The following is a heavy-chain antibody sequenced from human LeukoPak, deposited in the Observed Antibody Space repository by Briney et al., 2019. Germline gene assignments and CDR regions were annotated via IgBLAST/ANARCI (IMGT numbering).Heavy chain of an antibody. D-gene: IGHD6-19*01. J-gene: IGHJ6*03. CDR1: GFTFSNAW. CDR3: TTGIAVAANRNYYYYYYMDV. CDR2: IKSKTDGGTT. V-gene: IGHV3-15*01. Sequence: PGGSLRLSCAASGFTFSNAWMSRVRQAPGKGLEWVGRIKSKTDGGTTDYAAPVKGRFTISRDDSKNTLYLQMNSLKTEDTAVYYCTTGIAVAANRNYYYYYYMDVWGKGTTVTVSS.